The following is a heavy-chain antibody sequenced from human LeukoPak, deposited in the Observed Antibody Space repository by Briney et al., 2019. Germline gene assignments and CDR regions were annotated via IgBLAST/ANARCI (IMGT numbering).Heavy chain of an antibody. D-gene: IGHD1-26*01. CDR2: INHSGTT. CDR3: ARGGNYWPQWWFDP. V-gene: IGHV4-39*07. CDR1: GGSISSSSYY. J-gene: IGHJ5*02. Sequence: SETLSLTCTVSGGSISSSSYYWSWIRQSPGKGLEWIGEINHSGTTHYNPSLKSRVTISVDTSKNQFSLKLRSVTAADTAVYYCARGGNYWPQWWFDPWGRGTLVSASS.